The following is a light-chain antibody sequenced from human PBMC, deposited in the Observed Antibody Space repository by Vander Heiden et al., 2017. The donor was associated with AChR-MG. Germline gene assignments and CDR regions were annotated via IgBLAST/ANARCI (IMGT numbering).Light chain of an antibody. J-gene: IGKJ3*01. CDR2: AAS. Sequence: IQMTQSPSSLSASVGDRVTITCRASQSISSYLNWYQQKPGKAPKLLIYAASSLQSGVPSRFSGSGSGTDFTLTISSLQPEDFATYDCQQSYSTLFTFGPGTKVEIK. CDR1: QSISSY. CDR3: QQSYSTLFT. V-gene: IGKV1-39*01.